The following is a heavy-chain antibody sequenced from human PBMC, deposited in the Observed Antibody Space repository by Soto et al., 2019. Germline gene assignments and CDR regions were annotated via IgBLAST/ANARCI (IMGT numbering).Heavy chain of an antibody. CDR1: GFSLSTSGVG. CDR3: ARRRAGGSGSTFDY. CDR2: IYWDDDK. J-gene: IGHJ4*02. D-gene: IGHD3-10*01. Sequence: QITLKESGPTLVKPTQTLTLTCTFSGFSLSTSGVGVGWIRQPPGKALEWLALIYWDDDKRYSPSLKSRLTITKDTSKNQVVLTMTNMDPVDTATYYCARRRAGGSGSTFDYWGQGTLVTVSS. V-gene: IGHV2-5*02.